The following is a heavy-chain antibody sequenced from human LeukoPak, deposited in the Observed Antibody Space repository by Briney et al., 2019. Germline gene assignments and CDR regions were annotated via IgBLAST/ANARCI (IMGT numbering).Heavy chain of an antibody. J-gene: IGHJ5*02. V-gene: IGHV4-59*01. CDR3: AREVGATHWFDP. CDR1: GGSISSYY. CDR2: IYYSGST. Sequence: SETLSLTCNVSGGSISSYYWSWIRQPPGKGLEWIGYIYYSGSTNYNPSLKSRVTISVDTSKNQFSLKLSSVTAADTAVYYCAREVGATHWFDPWGQGTLVTVSS. D-gene: IGHD1-26*01.